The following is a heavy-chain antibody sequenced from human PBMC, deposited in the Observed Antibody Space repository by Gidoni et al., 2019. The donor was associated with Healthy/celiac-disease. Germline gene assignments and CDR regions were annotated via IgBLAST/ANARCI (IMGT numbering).Heavy chain of an antibody. D-gene: IGHD6-13*01. CDR2: ISSSSSYI. CDR1: GFTFSSYS. Sequence: EVQLVESGGGLVKPGGSLRLSCAASGFTFSSYSMNWVRQAPGKGLEWVSSISSSSSYIYYADSVKGRFTISRDNAKNSLYLQMNSLRAEDTAVYYCARGGVSSSPGDYWGQGTLVTVSS. J-gene: IGHJ4*02. V-gene: IGHV3-21*01. CDR3: ARGGVSSSPGDY.